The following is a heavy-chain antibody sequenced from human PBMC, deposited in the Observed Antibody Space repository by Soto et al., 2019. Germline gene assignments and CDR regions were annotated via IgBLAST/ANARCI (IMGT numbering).Heavy chain of an antibody. CDR2: ILTETDGGTT. V-gene: IGHV3-15*01. CDR3: TTSDFIWGSDRYRWPY. Sequence: EVQLVESGGGLVEPGGSLKLSCTASGFSLSNAWMSWVRQAPGRGLEWVARILTETDGGTTDYAAPVRGRFTISRDDSKNTLYLQMSSLKTEDTAVYYCTTSDFIWGSDRYRWPYWGQGTLVTVSS. D-gene: IGHD3-16*02. CDR1: GFSLSNAW. J-gene: IGHJ4*02.